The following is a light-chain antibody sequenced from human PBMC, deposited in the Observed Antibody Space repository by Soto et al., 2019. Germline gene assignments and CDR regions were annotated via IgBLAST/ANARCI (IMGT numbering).Light chain of an antibody. CDR3: QQYNSYSRT. V-gene: IGKV1-5*01. CDR2: DAS. J-gene: IGKJ1*01. Sequence: DIQMTQSPSTLSGSVGDRVTITCRASQTISSWLAWYQQKPGKAPKLLIYDASSLESGVPSRFSDSGPGTEFTLTISSLQPDDFATYYCQQYNSYSRTFGQGTKVDIK. CDR1: QTISSW.